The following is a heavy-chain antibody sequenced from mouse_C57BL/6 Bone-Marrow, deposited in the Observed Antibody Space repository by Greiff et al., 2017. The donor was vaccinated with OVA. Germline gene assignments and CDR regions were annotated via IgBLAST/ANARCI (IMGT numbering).Heavy chain of an antibody. V-gene: IGHV5-17*01. CDR2: ISSGSSTI. D-gene: IGHD1-1*01. CDR1: GFTFSDYG. CDR3: ARGDYGSSYGGFAY. Sequence: EVQRVESGGDLVKPGGSLKLSCAASGFTFSDYGMHWVRQAPEKGLEWVAYISSGSSTIYYAETVKGRFTISRDNAKNTLFLQMTSLRSEDTAMYYCARGDYGSSYGGFAYWGQGTLVTVSA. J-gene: IGHJ3*01.